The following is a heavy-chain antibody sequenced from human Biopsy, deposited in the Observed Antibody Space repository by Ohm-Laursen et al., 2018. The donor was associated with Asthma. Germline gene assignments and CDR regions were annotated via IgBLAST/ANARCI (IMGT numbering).Heavy chain of an antibody. J-gene: IGHJ4*02. Sequence: GSLRLSCAASGFAVSRDHMLWVRQAPGKGLEWVSVIYCGGTSHTADSVRGRFTISRDYSKNTLYLQLNSLRAEDTAVYYCARGDSSNWSHYYFDYWGQGTLVTVSS. CDR3: ARGDSSNWSHYYFDY. CDR1: GFAVSRDH. D-gene: IGHD3-22*01. CDR2: IYCGGTS. V-gene: IGHV3-53*01.